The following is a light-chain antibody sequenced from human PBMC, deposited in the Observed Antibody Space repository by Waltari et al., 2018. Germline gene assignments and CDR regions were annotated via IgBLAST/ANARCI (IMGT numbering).Light chain of an antibody. CDR3: QQYHNWRT. CDR2: AAS. J-gene: IGKJ1*01. V-gene: IGKV3-15*01. Sequence: ELLLTQSPDTLSVSPGARATLSCRASQTVKNNLAWYQQKPGQAPRLLIYAASTRATGVPVRFSSSGSGTEFTLSINSLQSEDVAVYYCQQYHNWRTFGLGTKVEVK. CDR1: QTVKNN.